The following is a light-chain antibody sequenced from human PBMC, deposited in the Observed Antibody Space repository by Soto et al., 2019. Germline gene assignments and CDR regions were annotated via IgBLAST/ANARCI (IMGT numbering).Light chain of an antibody. CDR1: QDVHRY. J-gene: IGKJ5*01. Sequence: DLQMTQAPSSLSASIGDRVTINCQASQDVHRYLNWYQQNPGKPHQLLSYDASNLETGVPSRFSGSGSGTDFTFTISSLQPQYAATYFCQQYNYLVTFGQGTRLEIK. CDR3: QQYNYLVT. CDR2: DAS. V-gene: IGKV1-33*01.